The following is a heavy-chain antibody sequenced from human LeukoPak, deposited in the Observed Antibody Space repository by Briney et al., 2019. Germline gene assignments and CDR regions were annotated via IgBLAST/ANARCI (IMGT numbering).Heavy chain of an antibody. CDR2: INNDESST. D-gene: IGHD2-15*01. CDR1: GFTFSSYW. Sequence: GGSLRLSCAPSGFTFSSYWKHWVRQAPGKGLVWVSHINNDESSTSYADSVRGRFTISRDNAKNTLYLQMNSLRTEDTAVYYCACYGIAPPYWGQGTMVTVSS. CDR3: ACYGIAPPY. V-gene: IGHV3-74*01. J-gene: IGHJ4*02.